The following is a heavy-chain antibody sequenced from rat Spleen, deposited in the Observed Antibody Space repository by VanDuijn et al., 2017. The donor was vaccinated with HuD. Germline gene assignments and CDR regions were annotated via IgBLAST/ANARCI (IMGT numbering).Heavy chain of an antibody. V-gene: IGHV3-1*01. J-gene: IGHJ4*01. Sequence: EVQLQESGPGLVKPSQSLSLTCSVTGYSITSNYWGWVRKFPGNKMEWMGFISYSGSTSYNPSLKSRISITRDTSKNQFFLQLNSVITDDTATYYCVRYPYGSLRVDAWGQGASVTVSS. CDR2: ISYSGST. CDR3: VRYPYGSLRVDA. CDR1: GYSITSNY. D-gene: IGHD1-7*01.